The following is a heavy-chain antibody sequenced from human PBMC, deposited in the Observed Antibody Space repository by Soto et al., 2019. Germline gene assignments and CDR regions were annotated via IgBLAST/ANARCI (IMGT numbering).Heavy chain of an antibody. CDR3: ARDYFAHDYDILTGYNTPYYYYGMDV. Sequence: GSLRLSCAASGFTFSSYAMHWVRQAPGKGLEWVAVISYDGSNKYYADSVKGRFTISRDNSKNTLYLQMNSLRAEDTAVYYCARDYFAHDYDILTGYNTPYYYYGMDVWGQGTTVTVSS. CDR2: ISYDGSNK. V-gene: IGHV3-30-3*01. CDR1: GFTFSSYA. J-gene: IGHJ6*02. D-gene: IGHD3-9*01.